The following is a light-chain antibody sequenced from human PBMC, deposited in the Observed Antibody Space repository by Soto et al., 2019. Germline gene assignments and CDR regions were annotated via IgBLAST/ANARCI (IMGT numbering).Light chain of an antibody. J-gene: IGLJ2*01. Sequence: QSALTQAASVSGSPGQSITISCTGTSSDIGAYHYVSWYQQRPGKATKVLIYSVNNRPSGISDRFSGSKSGNTASLTISGLQAEDEAVYYCNSYTTSDTVIFGGGTKLTVL. CDR1: SSDIGAYHY. CDR2: SVN. V-gene: IGLV2-14*01. CDR3: NSYTTSDTVI.